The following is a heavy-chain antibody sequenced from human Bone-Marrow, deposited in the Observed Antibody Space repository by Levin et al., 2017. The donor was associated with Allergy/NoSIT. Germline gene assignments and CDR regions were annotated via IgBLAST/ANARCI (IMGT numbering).Heavy chain of an antibody. D-gene: IGHD6-13*01. Sequence: PSETLSLTCTVSGGSIRSGNHYWSWIRQHPGKGLEWIGYIDYSGSAYYNPSLKGRVTISVDTSKNQFSLKLSSVTAADTAEYFCAREVKRAADTDAFDLWGQGARVTVSS. V-gene: IGHV4-31*03. J-gene: IGHJ3*01. CDR1: GGSIRSGNHY. CDR2: IDYSGSA. CDR3: AREVKRAADTDAFDL.